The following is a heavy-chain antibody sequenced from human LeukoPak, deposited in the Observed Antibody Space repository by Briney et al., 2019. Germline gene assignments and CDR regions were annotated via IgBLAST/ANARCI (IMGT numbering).Heavy chain of an antibody. CDR3: ARVALDYDSSGYRHRRGAFDI. CDR2: IYYSGSA. Sequence: PSETLSLTCTVSGGSISDGDYYWCWIRQAPGEGLEWIGNIYYSGSAYYTPSLESRVTISVDTSKNQFSLKLSSVTAADTAVYYCARVALDYDSSGYRHRRGAFDIWGQGTMVTVSS. D-gene: IGHD3-22*01. CDR1: GGSISDGDYY. V-gene: IGHV4-39*07. J-gene: IGHJ3*02.